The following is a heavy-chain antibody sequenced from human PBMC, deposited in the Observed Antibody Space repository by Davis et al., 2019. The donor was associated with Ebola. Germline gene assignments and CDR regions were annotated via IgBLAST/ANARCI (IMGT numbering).Heavy chain of an antibody. CDR1: GGSISSGDYY. J-gene: IGHJ6*02. V-gene: IGHV4-30-4*01. CDR2: IYYSGST. Sequence: SETLSLTCTVSGGSISSGDYYWSWIRQPPGKGLEWIGYIYYSGSTYYNPSLKSQVTISVDTSKNQFSLKLSSVTAADTAVYYCARVRRPAAGTSRPYYYYYGMDVWGQGTTVTVSS. D-gene: IGHD6-13*01. CDR3: ARVRRPAAGTSRPYYYYYGMDV.